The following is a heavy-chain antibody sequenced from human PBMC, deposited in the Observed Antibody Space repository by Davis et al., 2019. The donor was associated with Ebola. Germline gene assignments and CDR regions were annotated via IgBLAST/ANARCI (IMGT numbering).Heavy chain of an antibody. CDR2: INHSGST. CDR3: ARGRARVDY. CDR1: GGSFSGYY. D-gene: IGHD5-12*01. V-gene: IGHV4-34*01. Sequence: SETLSLTCAVYGGSFSGYYWSWIRQPPGKGLEWIGEINHSGSTNYNPTLKSRVTISVDTSKNQFSLKLSSVTAADTAVYYCARGRARVDYWGQGTLVTVSS. J-gene: IGHJ4*02.